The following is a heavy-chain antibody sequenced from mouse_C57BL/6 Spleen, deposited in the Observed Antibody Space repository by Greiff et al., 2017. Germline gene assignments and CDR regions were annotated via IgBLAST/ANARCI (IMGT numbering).Heavy chain of an antibody. CDR2: IDPSDSYT. CDR1: GYTFTSYW. D-gene: IGHD1-1*01. V-gene: IGHV1-69*01. Sequence: VQLQQSGAELVMPGASVKLSCKASGYTFTSYWMHWVKQRPGQGLEWIGEIDPSDSYTNYNQKFKGKSTLTVDKSSSTAYMQLSSLTSEDSAVYYCASGGNYYGSSLYAMDYWGQGTSVTVSS. CDR3: ASGGNYYGSSLYAMDY. J-gene: IGHJ4*01.